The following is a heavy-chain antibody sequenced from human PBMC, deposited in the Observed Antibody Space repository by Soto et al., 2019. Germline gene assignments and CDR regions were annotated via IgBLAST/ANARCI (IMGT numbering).Heavy chain of an antibody. CDR3: ARVKGCGYHNWFDP. Sequence: ASVKVSCKASGYTFTSYGISWVRQAPGQGLEWMGRISAYNGNTNYAQKLQGRVTMTTDTSTSTAYMELRSLRSDDTAVYYCARVKGCGYHNWFDPWGQGTLVTVSS. CDR1: GYTFTSYG. J-gene: IGHJ5*02. CDR2: ISAYNGNT. D-gene: IGHD3-22*01. V-gene: IGHV1-18*01.